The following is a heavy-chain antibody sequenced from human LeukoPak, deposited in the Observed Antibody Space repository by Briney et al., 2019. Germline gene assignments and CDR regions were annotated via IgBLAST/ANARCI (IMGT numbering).Heavy chain of an antibody. Sequence: GGSLGLSCAASGFIFSSYAMHWVRQAPGKGLEWVALISYDGSDQYYADSVKGRFTISRDNSKNTLYLQMNSLRAEDTAVYYCARSFSGSYPNFDYWGQGALVTVSS. CDR1: GFIFSSYA. D-gene: IGHD1-26*01. V-gene: IGHV3-30*04. CDR3: ARSFSGSYPNFDY. J-gene: IGHJ4*02. CDR2: ISYDGSDQ.